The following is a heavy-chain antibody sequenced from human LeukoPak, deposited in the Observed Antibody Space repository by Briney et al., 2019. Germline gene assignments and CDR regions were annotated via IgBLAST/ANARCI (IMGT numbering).Heavy chain of an antibody. CDR3: ARVSNYYDSSGYQGWFDP. CDR1: GGSISSYY. J-gene: IGHJ5*02. V-gene: IGHV4-4*07. Sequence: SESLSLTCTVSGGSISSYYWSWIRQPAGKGLEWIGRIYTSGSTNYNPSLKSRVTISVDTSQNQFSLKLSSVTAADTAVYYCARVSNYYDSSGYQGWFDPWGQGTLVTVSS. CDR2: IYTSGST. D-gene: IGHD3-22*01.